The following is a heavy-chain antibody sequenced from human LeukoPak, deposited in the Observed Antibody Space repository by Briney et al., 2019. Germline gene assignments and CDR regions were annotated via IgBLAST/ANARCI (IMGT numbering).Heavy chain of an antibody. V-gene: IGHV3-7*01. J-gene: IGHJ6*02. D-gene: IGHD2-2*02. CDR2: IKQDGSEK. CDR3: AREDIVVVPAAIPHYYYYGMDV. Sequence: GGSLRLSCAASGLTFSSCWMSWVRQAPGKGLEWVANIKQDGSEKYYVDSVKGRFTISRDNARNSLYLQMNSLRAEDTAVYYCAREDIVVVPAAIPHYYYYGMDVWGQGTTVTVSS. CDR1: GLTFSSCW.